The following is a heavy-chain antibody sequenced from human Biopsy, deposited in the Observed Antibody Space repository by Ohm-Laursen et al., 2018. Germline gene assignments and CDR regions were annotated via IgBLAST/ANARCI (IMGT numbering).Heavy chain of an antibody. CDR3: ARSRGSSGIATIYYYGMDV. CDR1: GFTFSPYT. Sequence: SLRLSCAASGFTFSPYTMTWVRQAPGKGPEWVSSISSSGNFMYYTDSVKGRFTISGDNARNSLYLQMNSLRAEDTAVYYCARSRGSSGIATIYYYGMDVWGQGTTVTVSS. CDR2: ISSSGNFM. D-gene: IGHD3-10*01. V-gene: IGHV3-21*01. J-gene: IGHJ6*02.